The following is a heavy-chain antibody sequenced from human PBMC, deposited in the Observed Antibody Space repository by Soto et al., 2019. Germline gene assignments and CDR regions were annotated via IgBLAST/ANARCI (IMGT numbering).Heavy chain of an antibody. J-gene: IGHJ4*02. D-gene: IGHD6-6*01. CDR2: IIPIFGTA. CDR3: AREWDGSSFDY. V-gene: IGHV1-69*13. Sequence: SVKVSCKASGYTFTSYGISWVRQAPGQGLEWMGGIIPIFGTANYAQKFQGRVTITADESTSTAYMELSSLRSEDTAVYYCAREWDGSSFDYWGQGTLVTVSS. CDR1: GYTFTSYG.